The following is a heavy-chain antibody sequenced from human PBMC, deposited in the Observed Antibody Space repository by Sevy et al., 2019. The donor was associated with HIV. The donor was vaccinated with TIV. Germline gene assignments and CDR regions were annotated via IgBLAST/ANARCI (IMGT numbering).Heavy chain of an antibody. CDR3: ARVRWRYSSSWGYDY. CDR2: IYYSGST. D-gene: IGHD6-13*01. CDR1: GGSVSRYY. J-gene: IGHJ4*02. V-gene: IGHV4-59*02. Sequence: SETLSLTCTVSGGSVSRYYWSWIRQPPGKGLEWIGYIYYSGSTHYNPSLKSRVTISVDTSKNQFSLKLRSVTAADTAVYYCARVRWRYSSSWGYDYWGQGTLVTVSS.